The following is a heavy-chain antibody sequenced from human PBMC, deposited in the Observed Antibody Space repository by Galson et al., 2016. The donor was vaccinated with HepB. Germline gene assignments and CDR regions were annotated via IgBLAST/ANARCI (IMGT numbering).Heavy chain of an antibody. D-gene: IGHD3-16*01. J-gene: IGHJ4*02. Sequence: SLRLSCAASGFPSGDYVMTWIRQAPGKGLEWVALISSDGSHKYYADSVKGRFTISRDNSKNTLYLQMDSLRAEDTAVFYCAKRGGLDYYFDYWGQGTLVTVSS. CDR2: ISSDGSHK. V-gene: IGHV3-30*18. CDR3: AKRGGLDYYFDY. CDR1: GFPSGDYV.